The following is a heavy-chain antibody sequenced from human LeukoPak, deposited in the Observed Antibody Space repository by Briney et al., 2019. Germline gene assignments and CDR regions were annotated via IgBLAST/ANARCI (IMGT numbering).Heavy chain of an antibody. D-gene: IGHD3-3*01. Sequence: GGSLRLSCAASGFTFDDYAMHWVRQAPGKGLEWVSGISWNSGSIGYADSVKGRFTISRDNAKNSLYLQMNSLRAEDTALYYCARDPYDFWSGYTLDYWGQGTLVTVSS. CDR2: ISWNSGSI. CDR1: GFTFDDYA. V-gene: IGHV3-9*01. CDR3: ARDPYDFWSGYTLDY. J-gene: IGHJ4*02.